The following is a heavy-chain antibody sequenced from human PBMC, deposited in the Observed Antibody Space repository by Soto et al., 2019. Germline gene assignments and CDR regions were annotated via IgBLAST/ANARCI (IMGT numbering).Heavy chain of an antibody. J-gene: IGHJ5*02. CDR2: IGTAGDT. Sequence: EVQLVESGGGLVQPGGSLRLSCAASGFTFSSYDMHWVRQATGKGLEWVSAIGTAGDTYYPGSVKGRFTISRENAKNSLYLQMNSLRAEDTAEYYCARDRSVGWFDPWGQGTLVTVSS. CDR3: ARDRSVGWFDP. CDR1: GFTFSSYD. D-gene: IGHD2-15*01. V-gene: IGHV3-13*01.